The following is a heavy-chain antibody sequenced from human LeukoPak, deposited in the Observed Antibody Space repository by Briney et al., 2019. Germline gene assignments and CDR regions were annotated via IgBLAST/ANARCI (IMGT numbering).Heavy chain of an antibody. CDR2: MNPNNGNT. Sequence: GASVKVSCKASGYTFTSYDINWVRQAPGQGLEWMASMNPNNGNTAYARKFQGRVTMTRDTSIGTAYLEPSALRSEDTAVYYCARLHWESGGIYFYYYMDVWGKGSTVTVSS. J-gene: IGHJ6*03. V-gene: IGHV1-8*01. CDR3: ARLHWESGGIYFYYYMDV. CDR1: GYTFTSYD. D-gene: IGHD3-16*01.